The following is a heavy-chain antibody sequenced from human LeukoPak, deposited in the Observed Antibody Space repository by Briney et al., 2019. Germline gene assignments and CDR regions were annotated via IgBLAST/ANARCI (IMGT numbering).Heavy chain of an antibody. D-gene: IGHD6-6*01. CDR3: ARDLGTRKSIAFAD. CDR2: ISRNNGSI. V-gene: IGHV3-21*01. J-gene: IGHJ4*02. CDR1: GFSFSSYR. Sequence: GGSLRLSCAASGFSFSSYRMNWVRQAPGKGLEWVASISRNNGSIYYADSVKGRFTISRDNGENSLHLQMNSLRAEDAAVYYCARDLGTRKSIAFADWGQGTLVTVSS.